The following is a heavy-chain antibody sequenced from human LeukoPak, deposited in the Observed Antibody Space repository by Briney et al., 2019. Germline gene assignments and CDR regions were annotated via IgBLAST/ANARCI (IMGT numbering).Heavy chain of an antibody. D-gene: IGHD1-1*01. Sequence: PGGSLRLSCAPSGFTFSSYGMHWVRPAPGKGLGWVAVIWYDGINKYYADSEKGRFTISRDKSKNTLYLQMTSLRAEDTAVYYCARGLGPLENYYYGMDVWGQGTTVTVSS. CDR3: ARGLGPLENYYYGMDV. CDR2: IWYDGINK. J-gene: IGHJ6*02. CDR1: GFTFSSYG. V-gene: IGHV3-33*01.